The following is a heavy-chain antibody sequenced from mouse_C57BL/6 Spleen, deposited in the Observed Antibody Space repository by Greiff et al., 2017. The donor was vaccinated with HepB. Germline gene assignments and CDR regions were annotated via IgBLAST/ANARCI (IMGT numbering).Heavy chain of an antibody. CDR2: IWSDGST. J-gene: IGHJ4*01. CDR3: ARHRDGNYYAMDY. D-gene: IGHD1-2*01. Sequence: VHLVESGPGLVAPSQSLSITCTVSGFSLTSYGVHWVRQPPGKGLEWLVVIWSDGSTTYNSALKSRLSISKDNSKSQVFLKMNSLQTDDTAMYYCARHRDGNYYAMDYWGQGTSVTVSS. V-gene: IGHV2-6-1*01. CDR1: GFSLTSYG.